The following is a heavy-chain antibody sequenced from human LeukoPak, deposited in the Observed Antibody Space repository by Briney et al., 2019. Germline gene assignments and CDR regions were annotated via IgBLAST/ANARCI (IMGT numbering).Heavy chain of an antibody. D-gene: IGHD4-11*01. CDR3: ARDARPNTYGNRVYFVY. Sequence: PSETLSLTCTVSGGSISSSSYYWGWIRQPPGKGLEWIGSIYYSGSTYYNPSLKSRVTISVDTSKNQFSLKLSSVTAADTAVYYCARDARPNTYGNRVYFVYSGEESQVSVSS. CDR1: GGSISSSSYY. J-gene: IGHJ4*02. V-gene: IGHV4-39*07. CDR2: IYYSGST.